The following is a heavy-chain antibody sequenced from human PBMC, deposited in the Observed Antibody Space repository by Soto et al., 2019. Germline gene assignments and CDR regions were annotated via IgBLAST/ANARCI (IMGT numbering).Heavy chain of an antibody. V-gene: IGHV3-66*01. Sequence: GGSLRLSCTVSGFRVSSNYMNWVRQAPGKGLAWVSVVYSDGATDYADSVKGRFTISRDNSKNTLYLQMNDLRAEDTALYYCARPLGARHAYDIWGQGTMVTVSS. CDR1: GFRVSSNY. CDR2: VYSDGAT. J-gene: IGHJ3*02. CDR3: ARPLGARHAYDI. D-gene: IGHD1-26*01.